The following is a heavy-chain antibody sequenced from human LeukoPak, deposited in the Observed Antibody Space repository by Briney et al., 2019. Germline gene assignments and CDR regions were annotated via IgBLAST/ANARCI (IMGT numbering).Heavy chain of an antibody. CDR2: ISYDGSNK. D-gene: IGHD3-22*01. CDR1: GFTFSSYA. Sequence: GGSLRLSCAASGFTFSSYAMHWVRQAPGKGLEWVAVISYDGSNKYYADSVKGRFTISRDNSKNTLYLQMNSLRAEDTAVYYCARALTYYDSSGYYPQYFQHWGQGTLVTVSS. J-gene: IGHJ1*01. V-gene: IGHV3-30-3*01. CDR3: ARALTYYDSSGYYPQYFQH.